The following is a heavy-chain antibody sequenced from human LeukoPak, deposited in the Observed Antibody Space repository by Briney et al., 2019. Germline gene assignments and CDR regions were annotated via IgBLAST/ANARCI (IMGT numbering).Heavy chain of an antibody. J-gene: IGHJ4*02. Sequence: SETLSLTCAVYGGSFSGYYWSWIRQPPGKGLEWIGEINHSGSTNYNPSLKSRVTISVDTSKNQFSLKLSSVTAADTAVYYCARISPKYYYDSSGYSDYWGQGTLVTVSS. CDR3: ARISPKYYYDSSGYSDY. CDR2: INHSGST. CDR1: GGSFSGYY. D-gene: IGHD3-22*01. V-gene: IGHV4-34*01.